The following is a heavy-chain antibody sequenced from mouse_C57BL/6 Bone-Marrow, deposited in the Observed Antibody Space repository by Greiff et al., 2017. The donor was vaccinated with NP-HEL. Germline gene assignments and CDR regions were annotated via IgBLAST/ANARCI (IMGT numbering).Heavy chain of an antibody. V-gene: IGHV5-9*04. CDR2: ISGGGGNT. D-gene: IGHD4-1*01. CDR1: GFTFSSYT. J-gene: IGHJ3*01. CDR3: ARRVRANWAAFAY. Sequence: EVQLQQSGGGLVKPGGSLKLSCAASGFTFSSYTMSWVRQTPEKRLEWVATISGGGGNTYYPDSVKGRFTIFRDNAKNTLYLQMSSLRSEDTALYYCARRVRANWAAFAYWGQGTLVTVSA.